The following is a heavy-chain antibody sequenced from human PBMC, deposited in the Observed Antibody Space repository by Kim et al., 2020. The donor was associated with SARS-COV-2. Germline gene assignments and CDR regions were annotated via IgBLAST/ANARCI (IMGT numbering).Heavy chain of an antibody. J-gene: IGHJ6*02. CDR1: GGTFSSYA. CDR3: ARGGGYSGYDSPTPYYYYGMDV. Sequence: SVKVSCKASGGTFSSYAISWVRQAPGQGLEWMGRIIPILGIANYAQKFQGRVTITADKSTSTAYMELSSLRSEDTAVYYCARGGGYSGYDSPTPYYYYGMDVWGQGTTVTVSS. V-gene: IGHV1-69*04. D-gene: IGHD5-12*01. CDR2: IIPILGIA.